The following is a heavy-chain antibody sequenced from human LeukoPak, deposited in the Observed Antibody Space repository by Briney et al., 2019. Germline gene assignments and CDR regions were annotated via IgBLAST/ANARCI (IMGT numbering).Heavy chain of an antibody. Sequence: GGSLRLSCAASGFTFSTYALHWVRQAPGEGLEWVAVIAADGKDKHHADSVKGRFTISRDNSKNTLYLQMNSLRAEDTAVYYCARESLVRGVSVDYWGQGTLVTVSS. CDR2: IAADGKDK. CDR3: ARESLVRGVSVDY. D-gene: IGHD3-10*01. J-gene: IGHJ4*02. V-gene: IGHV3-30*04. CDR1: GFTFSTYA.